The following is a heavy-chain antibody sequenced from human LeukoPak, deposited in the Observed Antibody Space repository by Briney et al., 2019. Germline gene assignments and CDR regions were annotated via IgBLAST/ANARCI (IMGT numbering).Heavy chain of an antibody. D-gene: IGHD6-6*01. V-gene: IGHV4-34*01. Sequence: SETLSLTCAVYGGSFSGYYWSWIRQPPGKGLEWIGEIHHSGSTNYNPSVKSRVTISVDTSKNQFSLKLSSVTAADTAVYYCARFGDEYSSSSGTYWGQGTLVTVSS. CDR2: IHHSGST. CDR1: GGSFSGYY. J-gene: IGHJ4*02. CDR3: ARFGDEYSSSSGTY.